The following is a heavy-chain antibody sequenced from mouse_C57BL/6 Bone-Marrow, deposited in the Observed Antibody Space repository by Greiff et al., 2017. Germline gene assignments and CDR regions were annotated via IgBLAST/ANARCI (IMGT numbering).Heavy chain of an antibody. D-gene: IGHD2-2*01. CDR3: TRATIMVTTGRFAY. J-gene: IGHJ3*01. V-gene: IGHV1-81*01. Sequence: QVQLKESGAELARPGASVKLSCKASGYTFTSYGISWVKQRTGQGLEWIGEIYPRSGNNYYNEKFKGKATLTADKSSSTAYMELRSLTSEDAAVYFCTRATIMVTTGRFAYWGQGTLVTVSA. CDR1: GYTFTSYG. CDR2: IYPRSGNN.